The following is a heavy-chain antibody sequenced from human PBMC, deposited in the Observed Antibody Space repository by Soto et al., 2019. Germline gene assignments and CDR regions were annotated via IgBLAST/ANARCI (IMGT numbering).Heavy chain of an antibody. D-gene: IGHD6-13*01. Sequence: QVQLVESGGGVVQPGRSLRLSCAASGFTFSSYGMHWVRQAPGKGLEWVAVIWYDGSNKYYADSVKGRFTISRDNSKNTLYLQMNSLRAEDTAVYYCTRDGSSWIDYWGQGTLVTVSS. CDR2: IWYDGSNK. CDR3: TRDGSSWIDY. V-gene: IGHV3-33*01. CDR1: GFTFSSYG. J-gene: IGHJ4*02.